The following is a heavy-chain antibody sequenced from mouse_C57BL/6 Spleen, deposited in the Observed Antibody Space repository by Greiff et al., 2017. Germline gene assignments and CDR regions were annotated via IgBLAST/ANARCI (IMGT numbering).Heavy chain of an antibody. CDR1: GFTFSSYA. D-gene: IGHD2-3*01. V-gene: IGHV5-4*01. Sequence: EVHLVESGGGLVKPGGSLKLSCAASGFTFSSYAMSWVRQTPEKRLEWVATISDGGSYTYYPDNVKGRFTISRDNAKNNLYLQMSHLKSEDTAMYYCARVYDSYYYAMDYWGQGTSVTVSS. CDR3: ARVYDSYYYAMDY. J-gene: IGHJ4*01. CDR2: ISDGGSYT.